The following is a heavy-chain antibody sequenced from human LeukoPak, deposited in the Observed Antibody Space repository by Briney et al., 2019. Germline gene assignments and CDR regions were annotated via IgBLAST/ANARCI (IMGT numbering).Heavy chain of an antibody. V-gene: IGHV3-74*01. CDR1: GFTFSDYW. CDR2: IDSDGSST. Sequence: GGSLRLSCSASGFTFSDYWMHWVRQAPGKGLVWVARIDSDGSSTTYADSVKGRFTISRGNAKNTLYLQMNSLRAEDTAVYYCSRDSHHTILLDSWGQGTLVTVSS. CDR3: SRDSHHTILLDS. J-gene: IGHJ4*02. D-gene: IGHD2-15*01.